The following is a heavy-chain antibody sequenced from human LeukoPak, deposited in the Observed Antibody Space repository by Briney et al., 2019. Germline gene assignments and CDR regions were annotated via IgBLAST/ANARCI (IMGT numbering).Heavy chain of an antibody. Sequence: KTSQPLSLTCTVSDDSISSGSYYWSWIRQPAGKGLEWIGRIYSSGSANYNPSLKSRVTISVDTSKNQFSLKLSSVTAADTAVYYCASVGVGGGVVIYWGQGTLVTVSS. D-gene: IGHD3-3*01. CDR2: IYSSGSA. J-gene: IGHJ4*02. CDR1: DDSISSGSYY. CDR3: ASVGVGGGVVIY. V-gene: IGHV4-61*02.